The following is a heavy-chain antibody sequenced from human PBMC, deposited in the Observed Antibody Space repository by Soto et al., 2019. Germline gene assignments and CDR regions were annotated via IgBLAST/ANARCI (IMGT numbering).Heavy chain of an antibody. D-gene: IGHD2-8*01. Sequence: PSETLSLTCTVSGGSISSGDYYWSWIRQPPGKGLEWIGYIYYSGSTYYNTSLKSRITKSVDTSKNQFSLKLFSVTAADTAVYYCARESGTNGVFYYWGQGTLVIVAS. V-gene: IGHV4-30-4*01. CDR2: IYYSGST. J-gene: IGHJ4*02. CDR1: GGSISSGDYY. CDR3: ARESGTNGVFYY.